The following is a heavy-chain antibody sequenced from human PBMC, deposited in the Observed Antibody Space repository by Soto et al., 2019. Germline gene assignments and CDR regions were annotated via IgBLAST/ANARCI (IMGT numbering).Heavy chain of an antibody. J-gene: IGHJ4*02. CDR3: GRGVGSSPPRY. V-gene: IGHV4-59*01. Sequence: PSETLSLTCTISGGSISVYYWSWIRQPPGQALEWIGYIYDSGSPYYNPSLRSRVIISADTSKNQISLKLTSATAADTAVYYCGRGVGSSPPRYWGRGTLVTVYS. D-gene: IGHD1-26*01. CDR1: GGSISVYY. CDR2: IYDSGSP.